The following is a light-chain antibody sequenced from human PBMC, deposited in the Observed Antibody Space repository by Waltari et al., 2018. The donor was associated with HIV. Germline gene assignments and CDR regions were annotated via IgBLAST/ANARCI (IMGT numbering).Light chain of an antibody. Sequence: QSVLTHPPSVSGSPGQRVTISCPGSSSNSAADDEVYWNQHLPGTAPKLLIYANTHRPSGVPDRFPGSKSGTSASLAITGLQAEDEAEYYCQSYDSSLSGYVVFGGGTKLTVL. V-gene: IGLV1-40*01. CDR2: ANT. CDR3: QSYDSSLSGYVV. J-gene: IGLJ2*01. CDR1: SSNSAADDE.